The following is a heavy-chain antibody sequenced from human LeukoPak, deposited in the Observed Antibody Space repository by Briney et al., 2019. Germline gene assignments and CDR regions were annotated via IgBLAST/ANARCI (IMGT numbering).Heavy chain of an antibody. CDR3: ARRRDSGSLQHFDY. D-gene: IGHD1-26*01. V-gene: IGHV3-7*03. CDR2: INQDGSEK. J-gene: IGHJ4*02. CDR1: GFTFSRYW. Sequence: GGSLRLSCAASGFTFSRYWMSWVRQAPGKGLEWVANINQDGSEKYYVDSVRGRFAISRDNAKNSLYLQMNSLRAEDTAVYYCARRRDSGSLQHFDYWGQGTLVTVSS.